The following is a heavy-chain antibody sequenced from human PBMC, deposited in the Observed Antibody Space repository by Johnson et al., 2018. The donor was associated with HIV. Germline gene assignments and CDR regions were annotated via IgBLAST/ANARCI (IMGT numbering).Heavy chain of an antibody. CDR1: GLTVSNNY. D-gene: IGHD6-25*01. J-gene: IGHJ3*02. CDR2: IKSKTDGGTT. Sequence: VQLVESGGGLVQPGGSLRLSCAASGLTVSNNYMTWVRQGPGKGLEWVGRIKSKTDGGTTDYAAPVKGRFTISRDDSKNTLYLQMNSLKTEDTAVYYCTTVRMSSAYAFDIWGQGTTVTVSS. CDR3: TTVRMSSAYAFDI. V-gene: IGHV3-15*01.